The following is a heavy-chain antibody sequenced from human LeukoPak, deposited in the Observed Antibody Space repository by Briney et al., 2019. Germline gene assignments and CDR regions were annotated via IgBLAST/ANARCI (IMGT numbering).Heavy chain of an antibody. CDR3: ARQGSVYCSGGSCYSNWYFDL. Sequence: GESLKISCKGSGYTFNIYWIGWVRQMPGKGLEWMGIIYPGDSDTRYSPSFQGQVTISADKSISTAYLQWSSLKASDTAMYYCARQGSVYCSGGSCYSNWYFDLWGRGTLVTVSS. CDR1: GYTFNIYW. V-gene: IGHV5-51*01. J-gene: IGHJ2*01. CDR2: IYPGDSDT. D-gene: IGHD2-15*01.